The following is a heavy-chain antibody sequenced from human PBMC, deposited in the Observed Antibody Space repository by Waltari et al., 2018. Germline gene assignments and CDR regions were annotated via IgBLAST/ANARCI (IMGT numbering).Heavy chain of an antibody. Sequence: QVQLQESGPGLVKPSETLSLTCAVSGYSISSGYYWGWIRHPPGKGLEWIGSIYHSGSTYYNPSLKSRVTISVDTSKNQFSLKLSSVTAADTAVYYCARDCGGDCPGGNWFDPWGQGTLVTVSS. D-gene: IGHD2-21*01. CDR3: ARDCGGDCPGGNWFDP. J-gene: IGHJ5*02. V-gene: IGHV4-38-2*02. CDR1: GYSISSGYY. CDR2: IYHSGST.